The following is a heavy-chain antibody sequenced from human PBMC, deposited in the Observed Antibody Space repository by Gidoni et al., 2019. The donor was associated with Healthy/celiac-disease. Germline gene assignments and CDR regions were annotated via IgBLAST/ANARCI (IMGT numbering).Heavy chain of an antibody. CDR1: GFTLRRYG. CDR3: ARGGGKIAKWGAFDI. V-gene: IGHV3-21*01. J-gene: IGHJ3*02. D-gene: IGHD1-26*01. Sequence: EVQLVESGGGLVKPGGSLRLSCAASGFTLRRYGMNRVRQATGKGPEWVSSISSSSSYIYYADSVKGRFTISRDNAKNSLYLQMNSLRAEDTAVYYCARGGGKIAKWGAFDIWGQGTMVTVSS. CDR2: ISSSSSYI.